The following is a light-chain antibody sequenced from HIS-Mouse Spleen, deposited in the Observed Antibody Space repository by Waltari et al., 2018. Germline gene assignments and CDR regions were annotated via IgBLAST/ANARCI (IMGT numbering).Light chain of an antibody. CDR1: SSDVGGYNY. Sequence: LTQPPSASGSPGQSVTIPCTRTSSDVGGYNYVSWYQQHPGKAPKLMIYEVSKRPSGVPDRFSGSKSGNTASLTVSGLQAEDEADYYCSSYAGSNNFRVFGGGTKLTVL. CDR2: EVS. J-gene: IGLJ2*01. CDR3: SSYAGSNNFRV. V-gene: IGLV2-8*01.